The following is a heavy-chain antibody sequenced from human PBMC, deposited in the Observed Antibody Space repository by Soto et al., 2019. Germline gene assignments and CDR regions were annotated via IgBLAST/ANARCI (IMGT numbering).Heavy chain of an antibody. D-gene: IGHD1-1*01. J-gene: IGHJ3*02. CDR1: GFTFSIYW. V-gene: IGHV3-7*04. CDR3: ARVKLDDAFDI. Sequence: LRLSFAASGFTFSIYWMSWVRQAPGKGLEWVANIKQDGSEKYYVDSVKGRFTISRDNAKNSLYLQMNSLRAEDTAVYYCARVKLDDAFDIWGQGTMVTVSS. CDR2: IKQDGSEK.